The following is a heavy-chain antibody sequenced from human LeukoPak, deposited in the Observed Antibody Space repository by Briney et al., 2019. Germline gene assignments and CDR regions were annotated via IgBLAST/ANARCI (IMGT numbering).Heavy chain of an antibody. Sequence: GGSLRLSCAASGFTFSSYVMSCVRQAPGKGLEWVSGISGTGGTTYYADSVKGRFTISRDNSKNTLYLEMNSLRAEDTAVYYCAKDGDQISVTKLDYWGQGTLVTVSS. CDR3: AKDGDQISVTKLDY. V-gene: IGHV3-23*01. CDR1: GFTFSSYV. CDR2: ISGTGGTT. J-gene: IGHJ4*02. D-gene: IGHD4-17*01.